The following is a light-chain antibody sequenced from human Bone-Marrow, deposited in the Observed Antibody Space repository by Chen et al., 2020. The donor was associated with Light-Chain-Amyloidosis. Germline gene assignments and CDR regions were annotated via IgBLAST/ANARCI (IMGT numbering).Light chain of an antibody. V-gene: IGKV1-39*01. CDR3: QLSYTLPCT. Sequence: DIQMTQSPSSVSAVVGDRVTITCRASQSIRSYLNWYQQKPGKAPKVLISAASSLQSGLPGRFTGISSRTDFSLTFCSLQPEDVPPYYCQLSYTLPCTFSLCTRVE. J-gene: IGKJ1*01. CDR1: QSIRSY. CDR2: AAS.